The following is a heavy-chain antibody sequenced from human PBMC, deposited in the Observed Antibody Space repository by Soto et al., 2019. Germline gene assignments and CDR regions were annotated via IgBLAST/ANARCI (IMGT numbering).Heavy chain of an antibody. Sequence: ASVKVSCKASGYTFTGYYMHWVRQAPGQGLEWMGWINPNSGGTNYAQKFQGRVTMTRDTSISTAYMELSRLRSDDTAVYYCARDGAYDFWSGYSLGMDAWGQGTTFTVSS. D-gene: IGHD3-3*01. CDR3: ARDGAYDFWSGYSLGMDA. CDR2: INPNSGGT. CDR1: GYTFTGYY. V-gene: IGHV1-2*02. J-gene: IGHJ6*02.